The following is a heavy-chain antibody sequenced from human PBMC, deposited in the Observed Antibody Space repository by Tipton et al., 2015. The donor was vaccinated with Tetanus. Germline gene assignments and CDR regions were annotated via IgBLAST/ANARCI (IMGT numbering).Heavy chain of an antibody. CDR1: GYNFIGYH. CDR3: VREGAAAGDY. J-gene: IGHJ4*02. V-gene: IGHV1-2*02. D-gene: IGHD6-13*01. Sequence: QSGAEVKKPGASVKVSCKASGYNFIGYHLHWVRQAPGQGLEWMGWINPNSGDTNYAQKFQGRVIMTRDTSISTAYMELSSLRSDDTAVYYCVREGAAAGDYWGQGTLVTVSS. CDR2: INPNSGDT.